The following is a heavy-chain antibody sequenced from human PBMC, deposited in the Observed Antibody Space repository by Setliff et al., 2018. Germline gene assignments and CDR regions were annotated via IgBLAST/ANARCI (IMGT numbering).Heavy chain of an antibody. V-gene: IGHV3-23*01. D-gene: IGHD6-19*01. CDR1: GFRFRSYA. CDR2: ISGAGLKT. CDR3: ARDDATISGWYNWFDP. Sequence: GGSLRLSCVASGFRFRSYAMIWVRQAPGKGLEWVSAISGAGLKTYYADSVKGRLAISRDESESTLYLQMNSLRSDDTAIYYCARDDATISGWYNWFDPWGQGTLVTVSS. J-gene: IGHJ5*02.